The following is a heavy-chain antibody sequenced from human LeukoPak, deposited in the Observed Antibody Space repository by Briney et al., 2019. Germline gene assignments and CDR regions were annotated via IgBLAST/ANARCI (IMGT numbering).Heavy chain of an antibody. Sequence: GGSLRLSCAASGFTFSSYGMHWVRQAPGKGLEWVAFIRYDGSNKYYADSVKGRFTISRDNSKNTLYLQMNSLGAEDTAVYYCAKVSGSYLPNFDYWGQGTLVTVS. CDR1: GFTFSSYG. J-gene: IGHJ4*02. D-gene: IGHD2-15*01. V-gene: IGHV3-30*02. CDR3: AKVSGSYLPNFDY. CDR2: IRYDGSNK.